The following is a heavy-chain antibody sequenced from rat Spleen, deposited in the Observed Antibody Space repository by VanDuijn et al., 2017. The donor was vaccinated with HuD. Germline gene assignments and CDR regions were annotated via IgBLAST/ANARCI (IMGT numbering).Heavy chain of an antibody. J-gene: IGHJ2*01. CDR1: GFTFSNYG. V-gene: IGHV5S13*01. D-gene: IGHD1-12*03. Sequence: EVQLVESGGGLVQPGRSMILSCAASGFTFSNYGLAWVRQAPKKGLEWVAYISYDVDTTYYRDSVKGRFTISRDNAQNTLYLQMSSLRSEDTATYYCTRGYAHYWGQGVMVTVSS. CDR2: ISYDVDTT. CDR3: TRGYAHY.